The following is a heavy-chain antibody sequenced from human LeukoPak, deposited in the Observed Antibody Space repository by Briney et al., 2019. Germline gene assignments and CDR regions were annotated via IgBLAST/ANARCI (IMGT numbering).Heavy chain of an antibody. CDR3: ATGSSDF. D-gene: IGHD6-25*01. V-gene: IGHV3-30*03. Sequence: PGGSLRLSCADSGVTFSNYGMQWVRQAPGKGLEWVALISYDESEKYYADSVKGRFTISRDNPKNTLYLQMNSLRAEDTAVYYCATGSSDFWGQGTLVTVSS. CDR2: ISYDESEK. CDR1: GVTFSNYG. J-gene: IGHJ4*02.